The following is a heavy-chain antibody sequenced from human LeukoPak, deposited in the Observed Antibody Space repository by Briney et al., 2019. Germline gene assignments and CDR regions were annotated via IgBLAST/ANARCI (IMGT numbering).Heavy chain of an antibody. CDR2: IYHSGST. CDR1: GYSISSGYY. D-gene: IGHD1-1*01. Sequence: PSETLSLTCTVSGYSISSGYYWGWIRQPPGKGLEWIGSIYHSGSTYYNPFLKSRVTISVDTSKNQFSLKLSSVTAAGTAVYYCARSGGYALLWYFDLWGRGTLVTVSS. J-gene: IGHJ2*01. V-gene: IGHV4-38-2*02. CDR3: ARSGGYALLWYFDL.